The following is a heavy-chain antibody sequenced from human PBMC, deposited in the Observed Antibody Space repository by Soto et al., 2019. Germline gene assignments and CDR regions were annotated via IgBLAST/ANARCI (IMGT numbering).Heavy chain of an antibody. V-gene: IGHV5-51*01. CDR3: ARHPLGGYGVCDY. CDR1: GDSFISYW. CDR2: IYPGDSDT. D-gene: IGHD5-12*01. J-gene: IGHJ4*02. Sequence: GESLKISCKGSGDSFISYWIGWVLQMPGKGLEWMGIIYPGDSDTRYSPSFQGQVTISADKSISTAYLQWSSLKASDTAMYYCARHPLGGYGVCDYWGQGTLVTVSS.